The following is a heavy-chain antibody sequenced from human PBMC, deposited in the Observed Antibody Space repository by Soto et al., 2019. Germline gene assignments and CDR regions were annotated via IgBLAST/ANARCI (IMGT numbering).Heavy chain of an antibody. CDR3: AEEEGRYGCGEGEFAY. D-gene: IGHD5-18*01. J-gene: IGHJ4*02. CDR1: GFTFSSYA. CDR2: ICGSGGNT. V-gene: IGHV3-23*01. Sequence: EVQLLESGGGLVQPGGSLRLSCAASGFTFSSYAMTWVPQAPGKGLEWVSGICGSGGNTYYADSVKGRFTISRDNSKKTLYLQMSGLRAEDTAVYYCAEEEGRYGCGEGEFAYWGQGTLVPVSS.